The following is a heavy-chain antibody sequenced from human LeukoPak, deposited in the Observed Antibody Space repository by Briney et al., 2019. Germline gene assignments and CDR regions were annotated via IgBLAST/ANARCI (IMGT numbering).Heavy chain of an antibody. J-gene: IGHJ4*02. CDR2: INWNGGGT. CDR3: ARVQDRYYSGSGFEY. CDR1: GFTFDDYG. V-gene: IGHV3-20*04. Sequence: GGSLRLSCAASGFTFDDYGMSWVRQAPGKGLEWVSGINWNGGGTGYADSVKGRFTIARDNAKNSLYLVMNSLRAEDTAFYYSARVQDRYYSGSGFEYWGQGTLVTVSS. D-gene: IGHD3-10*01.